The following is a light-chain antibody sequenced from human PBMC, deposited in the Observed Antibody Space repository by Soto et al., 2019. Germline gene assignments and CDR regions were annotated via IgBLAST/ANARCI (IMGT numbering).Light chain of an antibody. CDR2: GAF. CDR3: QQYNSWPPA. V-gene: IGKV3-15*01. J-gene: IGKJ1*01. CDR1: QSVSSS. Sequence: EIVMTQSPVTLSVSPGESATLSCRASQSVSSSLAWHQQKPGQAPRVLVYGAFTRATGIPARFSGSGSGTEFTLTISSLLSEDFAVYYCQQYNSWPPAFGQGTKVDI.